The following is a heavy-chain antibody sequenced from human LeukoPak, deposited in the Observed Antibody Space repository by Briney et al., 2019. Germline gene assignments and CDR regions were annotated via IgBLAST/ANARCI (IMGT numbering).Heavy chain of an antibody. J-gene: IGHJ4*02. CDR3: ARDLWGYSAYSD. D-gene: IGHD5-12*01. V-gene: IGHV3-21*01. CDR1: GFTFSAYT. CDR2: ISSSSSYI. Sequence: GGSLRLSCEASGFTFSAYTMTWVRQAPGKGLEWVSSISSSSSYIYYADSMKGRFTISRDNAKNSLDLQMNSLRAEDTAIYYCARDLWGYSAYSDWGQGTLVTVSS.